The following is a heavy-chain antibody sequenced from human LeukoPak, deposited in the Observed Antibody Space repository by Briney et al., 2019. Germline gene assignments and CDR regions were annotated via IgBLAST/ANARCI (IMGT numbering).Heavy chain of an antibody. D-gene: IGHD5-18*01. Sequence: SAETLSLTCSVSGGYDSCSDYWSWIRQPPGKGLEWIGYIYYSGSTNYNPSLKSRVTISVDTSKNQFSLKLSSVTAADTAVYYCARGLGYSYGFMGDYWGQGTLVTVSS. CDR2: IYYSGST. CDR1: GGYDSCSDY. CDR3: ARGLGYSYGFMGDY. J-gene: IGHJ4*02. V-gene: IGHV4-61*01.